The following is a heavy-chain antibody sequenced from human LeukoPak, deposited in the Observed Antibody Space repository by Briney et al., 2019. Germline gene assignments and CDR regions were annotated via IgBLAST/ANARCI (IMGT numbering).Heavy chain of an antibody. Sequence: GGSLRLSCAASGFTFSSYSMNWVRQAPGKGLEWVSSISSSSSYIYYANSVKGRFTISRDNAKNSLYLQMNSLRAEDTAVYYCARGRGYCSSTSCYPDYVYYGMDVWGQGTTVTVSS. V-gene: IGHV3-21*01. CDR1: GFTFSSYS. CDR3: ARGRGYCSSTSCYPDYVYYGMDV. D-gene: IGHD2-2*01. CDR2: ISSSSSYI. J-gene: IGHJ6*02.